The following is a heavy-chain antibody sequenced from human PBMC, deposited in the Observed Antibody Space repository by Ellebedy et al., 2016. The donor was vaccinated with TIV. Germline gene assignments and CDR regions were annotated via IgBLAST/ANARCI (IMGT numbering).Heavy chain of an antibody. D-gene: IGHD3-16*02. CDR3: ARDLHYDYIWGSYRLNGMDV. Sequence: GESLKISCAASGFTVSNNYMSWVRQAPGKGLEWVSLIYSGGSTYYADSVKGRFTISRDNSKNTLYLQMNSLRAEDTAVYYCARDLHYDYIWGSYRLNGMDVWGQGTTVTVSS. CDR1: GFTVSNNY. CDR2: IYSGGST. V-gene: IGHV3-53*01. J-gene: IGHJ6*02.